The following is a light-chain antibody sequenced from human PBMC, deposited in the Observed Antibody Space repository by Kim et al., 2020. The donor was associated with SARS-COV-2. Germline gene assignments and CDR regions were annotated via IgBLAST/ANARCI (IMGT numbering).Light chain of an antibody. V-gene: IGKV3-15*01. CDR2: GAS. J-gene: IGKJ1*01. CDR1: QNIANN. CDR3: KHWGT. Sequence: EIEVTQSPATLSVSPGEGATLSCRASQNIANNLGWHQQKPGQPPRLLVYGASTRATGVPARFSGGGSGTEFTLSISSLQSEDFAVYYCKHWGTFGQGTKVEIK.